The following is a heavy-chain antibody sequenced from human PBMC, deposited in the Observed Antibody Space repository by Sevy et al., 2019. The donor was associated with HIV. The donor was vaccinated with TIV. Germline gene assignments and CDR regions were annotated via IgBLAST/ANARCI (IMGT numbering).Heavy chain of an antibody. V-gene: IGHV3-7*01. Sequence: GGSLRVSCAASGFTFSANWMNWVRQAQGKGLEWVANIKADGSDKHYVDSVEGRFTISRDNAKNLLFLQMNSLRVEDTAVYYCAHETFGRFESWGQGTLVTVSS. CDR3: AHETFGRFES. CDR2: IKADGSDK. CDR1: GFTFSANW. J-gene: IGHJ4*02. D-gene: IGHD3-16*01.